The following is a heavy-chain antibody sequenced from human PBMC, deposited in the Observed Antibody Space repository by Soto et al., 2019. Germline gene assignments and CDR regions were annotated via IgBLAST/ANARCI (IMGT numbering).Heavy chain of an antibody. CDR2: INHSGST. J-gene: IGHJ4*02. CDR3: ARRDYGDYVTYFDY. D-gene: IGHD4-17*01. Sequence: PSETLSLTCAVYGGSFSGYYWSWIRQPPGKGLEWIGEINHSGSTNYNPSLKSRVTISVDTSKNQFSLKLSSVTAADTAVYYCARRDYGDYVTYFDYWGQGTLVTVSS. V-gene: IGHV4-34*01. CDR1: GGSFSGYY.